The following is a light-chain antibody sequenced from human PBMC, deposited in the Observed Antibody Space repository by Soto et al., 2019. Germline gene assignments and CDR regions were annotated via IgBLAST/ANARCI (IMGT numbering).Light chain of an antibody. V-gene: IGLV2-23*01. CDR1: SDVGNFEH. CDR3: SSYTWSPTLYA. CDR2: EDT. J-gene: IGLJ1*01. Sequence: HSDLAQAASGSGFPGQSSSISCASSDVGNFEHISWYQQHPGKGPKLIIYEDTRRPSGISGRFSGSKSGNTASLTISGLQAEDEADYYCSSYTWSPTLYAFATGTKVTVL.